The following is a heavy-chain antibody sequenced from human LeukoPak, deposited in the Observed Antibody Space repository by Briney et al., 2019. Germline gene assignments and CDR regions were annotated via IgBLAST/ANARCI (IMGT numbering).Heavy chain of an antibody. CDR1: GFTFSSYA. Sequence: GGSLRLSCAASGFTFSSYAMHWARQAPGKGLEYVSAISSNGGSTYYANSVKGRFTISRDNSKNTLYLQMGSLRAEDMAVYYCARGGYYDFWSGYYSDYWGQGTLVTVSS. V-gene: IGHV3-64*01. CDR2: ISSNGGST. D-gene: IGHD3-3*01. CDR3: ARGGYYDFWSGYYSDY. J-gene: IGHJ4*02.